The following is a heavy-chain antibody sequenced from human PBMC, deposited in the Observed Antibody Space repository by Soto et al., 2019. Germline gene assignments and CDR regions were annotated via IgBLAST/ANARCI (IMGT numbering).Heavy chain of an antibody. CDR2: INAGNGNT. J-gene: IGHJ4*02. CDR1: GYTFTSYA. Sequence: ASVKVSCKASGYTFTSYAMHWVRQAPGQRLEWMGWINAGNGNTKYSQKFQGRVTITRDTSASTAYMELSSLRSEDTAVYYCARDRKGRQQLAFDSWGQGTLVTVSS. CDR3: ARDRKGRQQLAFDS. D-gene: IGHD6-13*01. V-gene: IGHV1-3*01.